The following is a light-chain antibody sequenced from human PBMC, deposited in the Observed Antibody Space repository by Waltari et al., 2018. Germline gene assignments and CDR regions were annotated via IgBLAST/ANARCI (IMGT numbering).Light chain of an antibody. CDR3: QQYNDWPPLT. CDR2: GAA. Sequence: RASQSVNRLLPWYQQNTGPAPRLLIYGAATRATGILARFSGSGSGTEFTLTISSVQSEDFAVYFCQQYNDWPPLTFGGGTKLEIK. CDR1: QSVNRL. J-gene: IGKJ4*01. V-gene: IGKV3-15*01.